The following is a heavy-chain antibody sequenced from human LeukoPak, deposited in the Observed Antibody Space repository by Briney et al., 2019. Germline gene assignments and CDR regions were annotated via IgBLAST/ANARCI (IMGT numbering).Heavy chain of an antibody. V-gene: IGHV3-30*02. J-gene: IGHJ6*02. CDR2: IRYDGSNK. CDR3: AKVAAAGPHYYYYGMDV. CDR1: GFTFSSYG. D-gene: IGHD6-13*01. Sequence: PGGSLRPSCAASGFTFSSYGMHWVRQAPGKGLEWVAFIRYDGSNKYYADSVKGRFTISRDNSKNTLYLQMNSLRAEDTAVYYCAKVAAAGPHYYYYGMDVWGQGTTVTVSS.